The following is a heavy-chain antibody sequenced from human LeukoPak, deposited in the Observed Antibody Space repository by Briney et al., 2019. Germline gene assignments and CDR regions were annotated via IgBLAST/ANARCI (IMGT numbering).Heavy chain of an antibody. CDR3: ARGLVTGHKNY. CDR1: GFTVSSNY. Sequence: GGSLRLSCAASGFTVSSNYMSWVRQAPGKGLEWVSVIYSGGSTYYADSVKGRFTIFRDNSKNTLYLQMNSLRAEDTAVYYCARGLVTGHKNYWGQGTLVTVSS. J-gene: IGHJ4*02. V-gene: IGHV3-66*01. D-gene: IGHD3-9*01. CDR2: IYSGGST.